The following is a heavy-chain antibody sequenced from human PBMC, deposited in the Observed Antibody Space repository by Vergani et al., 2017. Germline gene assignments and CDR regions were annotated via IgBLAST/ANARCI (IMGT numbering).Heavy chain of an antibody. V-gene: IGHV3-23*01. J-gene: IGHJ4*02. CDR1: GFTFSSYA. CDR3: AKDQHAPDILYDSPVFDY. D-gene: IGHD3-22*01. Sequence: EVQLLESGGGLVQPGGSLRLSCAASGFTFSSYAMSWVRQAPGKGLEWVSAISGSGGSTYYADSVKGRFTISRDNSKNTLYLQMNSLRAEDTAVYYCAKDQHAPDILYDSPVFDYWGQGTLVTVSS. CDR2: ISGSGGST.